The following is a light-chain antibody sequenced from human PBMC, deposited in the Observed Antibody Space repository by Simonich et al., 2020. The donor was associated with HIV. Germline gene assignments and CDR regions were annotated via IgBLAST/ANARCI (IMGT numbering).Light chain of an antibody. CDR3: QQYYSTWT. CDR1: QSVLYSSNNKNY. CDR2: WAS. J-gene: IGKJ1*01. Sequence: DIVMTQSPDSLAVSLGERATINCKSSQSVLYSSNNKNYLACYQQKPGQPPKLPIYWASTRESGVPDRFSGSGSGTDFTLTISSLQAEDVAVYYCQQYYSTWTFGQGTKVEIK. V-gene: IGKV4-1*01.